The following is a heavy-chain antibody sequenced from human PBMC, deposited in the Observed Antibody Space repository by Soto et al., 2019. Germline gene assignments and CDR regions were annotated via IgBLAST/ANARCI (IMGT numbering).Heavy chain of an antibody. CDR3: ARGGNIVVVPAAMPDV. V-gene: IGHV3-48*01. CDR1: GFTFSSYS. Sequence: GGSLRLSCAASGFTFSSYSMNWVRQAPGKGLEWVSYISSSSSTIYYADSVKGRFTISRDNAKNSLYLQMNSLRAEDTAVYYWARGGNIVVVPAAMPDVWGKGTTVTVSS. D-gene: IGHD2-2*01. CDR2: ISSSSSTI. J-gene: IGHJ6*04.